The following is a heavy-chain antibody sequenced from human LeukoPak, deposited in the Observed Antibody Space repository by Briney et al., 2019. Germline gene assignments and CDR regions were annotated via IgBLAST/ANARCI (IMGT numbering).Heavy chain of an antibody. CDR1: GFTFSSYG. CDR2: ISYDGSNK. J-gene: IGHJ4*02. Sequence: GRSLRLPCAASGFTFSSYGMHWVRQAPGKGLEWVAVISYDGSNKYYADSVKGRFTISRDNSKNTLYLQMNSLRAEDTAVYYCAKEGSGWYLDYWGQGTLVTVSS. D-gene: IGHD6-19*01. CDR3: AKEGSGWYLDY. V-gene: IGHV3-30*18.